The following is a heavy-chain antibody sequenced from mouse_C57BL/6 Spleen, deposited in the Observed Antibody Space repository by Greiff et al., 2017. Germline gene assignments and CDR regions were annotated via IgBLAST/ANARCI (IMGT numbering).Heavy chain of an antibody. Sequence: VKLMESGAELARPGASVKLSCKASGYTFTSYGISWVKQRTGQGLEWIGEIYPRSGNTYYNEKFKGKATLTADKSSSTAYMELRSLTSEDSAVYFCARNEDEDLRPDYWGQGTTLTVSS. CDR1: GYTFTSYG. CDR3: ARNEDEDLRPDY. J-gene: IGHJ2*01. CDR2: IYPRSGNT. V-gene: IGHV1-81*01.